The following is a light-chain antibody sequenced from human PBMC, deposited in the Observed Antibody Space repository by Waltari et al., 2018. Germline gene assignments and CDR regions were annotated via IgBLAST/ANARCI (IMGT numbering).Light chain of an antibody. Sequence: EIVMTQSPATLSVSPGERVTLSCRASQSVSNGYLAWYQQKPDQAPRLLIYDASARATGIPARFRGSGAGTEFTLTISILQSEEFAVYYCQQYNNWPRTFGQGTKVEIK. J-gene: IGKJ1*01. CDR1: QSVSNGY. CDR2: DAS. CDR3: QQYNNWPRT. V-gene: IGKV3-15*01.